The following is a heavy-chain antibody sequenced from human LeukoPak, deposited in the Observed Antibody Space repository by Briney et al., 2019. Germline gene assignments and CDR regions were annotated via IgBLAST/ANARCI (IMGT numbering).Heavy chain of an antibody. Sequence: SVKVSCKASGGTFSSYAISWVRQAPGQGLEWMGGIIPIFGTANYAQTFQGRVTITTDKSTSTAYMELSSLRSEDTAVYYCARCLADIVLMVYLTNWGQGTLVTVSS. J-gene: IGHJ4*02. CDR3: ARCLADIVLMVYLTN. CDR1: GGTFSSYA. V-gene: IGHV1-69*05. D-gene: IGHD2-8*01. CDR2: IIPIFGTA.